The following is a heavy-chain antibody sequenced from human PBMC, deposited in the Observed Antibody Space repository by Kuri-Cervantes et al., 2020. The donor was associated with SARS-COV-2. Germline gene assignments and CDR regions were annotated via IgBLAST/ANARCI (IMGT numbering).Heavy chain of an antibody. J-gene: IGHJ4*02. CDR3: AKDMTPDYGGNVDY. Sequence: GESLKISCSASGFTFSGYAMHWVRQAPGKGLECVSTISSNGDTTYYADSVKGRFTISRDNSKNSLYLQMNSLRTEDTALYYCAKDMTPDYGGNVDYWGQGTLVTVSS. CDR2: ISSNGDTT. D-gene: IGHD4-23*01. V-gene: IGHV3-43*02. CDR1: GFTFSGYA.